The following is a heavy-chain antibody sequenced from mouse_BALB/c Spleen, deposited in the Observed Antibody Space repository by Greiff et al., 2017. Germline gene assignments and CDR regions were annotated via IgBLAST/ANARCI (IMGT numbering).Heavy chain of an antibody. CDR3: AREDDGYRDY. J-gene: IGHJ4*01. D-gene: IGHD2-3*01. CDR2: ISDGGSYT. Sequence: EVQRVESGGGLVKPGGSLKLSCAASGFTFSDYYMYWVRQTPEKRLEWVATISDGGSYTYYPDSVKGRFTISRDNAKNNLYLQMSSLKSEDTAMYYCAREDDGYRDYWGQGTSVTVSS. V-gene: IGHV5-4*02. CDR1: GFTFSDYY.